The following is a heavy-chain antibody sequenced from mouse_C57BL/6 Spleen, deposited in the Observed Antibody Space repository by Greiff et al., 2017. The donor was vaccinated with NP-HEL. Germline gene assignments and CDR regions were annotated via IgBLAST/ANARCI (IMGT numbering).Heavy chain of an antibody. D-gene: IGHD3-2*02. J-gene: IGHJ2*01. Sequence: QVQLKQSGAELLKPGASVKLSCKATGYTFTGYWIEWVKQRPGHGLEWIGEILPGSGSTNYNEKFKGKATFTADTSSNTAYMQLSSLTTEDSAIYYCASWGQLRLHYFDYWGQGTTLTVSS. CDR3: ASWGQLRLHYFDY. CDR2: ILPGSGST. V-gene: IGHV1-9*01. CDR1: GYTFTGYW.